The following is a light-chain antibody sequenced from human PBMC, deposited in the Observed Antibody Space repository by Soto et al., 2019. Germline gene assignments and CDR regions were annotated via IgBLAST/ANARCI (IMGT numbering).Light chain of an antibody. Sequence: EIVLTQSPGTLSLSPGERATLSCRASQSVSSTYLAWYQHKPGQAPRLLIYGASYRATGVPDRFSGSGSGTEFSLSISRLEPEDFAVYYCQQCGVSPFTFGQGTNLDTK. J-gene: IGKJ2*01. CDR1: QSVSSTY. CDR3: QQCGVSPFT. CDR2: GAS. V-gene: IGKV3-20*01.